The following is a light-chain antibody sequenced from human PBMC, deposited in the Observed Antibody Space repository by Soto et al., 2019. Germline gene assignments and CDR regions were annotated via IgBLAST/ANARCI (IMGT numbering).Light chain of an antibody. V-gene: IGKV1-39*01. CDR2: NAA. CDR3: QQSFKTPPYT. CDR1: QSIATY. Sequence: DIQMTQSPSSLSASVGDRVTITCRASQSIATYLNWYQQTPGKAPKILIYNAAELESGVPSRFTGSGSGTDFTLTINSLQPEDFATYYCQQSFKTPPYTFGQGTKV. J-gene: IGKJ2*01.